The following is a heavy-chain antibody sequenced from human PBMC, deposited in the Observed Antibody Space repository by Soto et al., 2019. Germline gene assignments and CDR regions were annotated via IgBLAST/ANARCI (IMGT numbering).Heavy chain of an antibody. V-gene: IGHV1-58*01. CDR3: AADGGGLQFGYGMDV. CDR2: IVVGSGNT. D-gene: IGHD3-10*01. CDR1: GFTFTSSA. Sequence: SVKVSCKASGFTFTSSAVQGVRQARGQRLEWIGWIVVGSGNTNYAQKFQERVTITRDMSTSTAYMELSSLRSEDTAGYYCAADGGGLQFGYGMDVWGQGTTVAVSS. J-gene: IGHJ6*02.